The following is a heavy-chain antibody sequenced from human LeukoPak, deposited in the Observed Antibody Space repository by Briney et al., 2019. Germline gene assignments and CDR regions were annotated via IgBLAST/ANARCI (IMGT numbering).Heavy chain of an antibody. CDR1: GFTFSSYW. CDR3: ASNARFDP. J-gene: IGHJ5*02. V-gene: IGHV3-7*01. Sequence: GGSLRLSCAASGFTFSSYWTSWVRQAPGKGLEWVANIKQDGSEKYYVDSVKGRFTISRDNAKNSLYLQMNSLRAEDTAVYYCASNARFDPWGQGTLVTVSS. CDR2: IKQDGSEK.